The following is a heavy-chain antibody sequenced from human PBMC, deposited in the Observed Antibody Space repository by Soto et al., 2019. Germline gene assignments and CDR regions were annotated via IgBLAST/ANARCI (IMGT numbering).Heavy chain of an antibody. Sequence: QVQLVESGGGVVQSGRSLTLSCAASGFSLRTYGMQWLRRAPGKGLEWVAFIWYDGTKKFYANSVKGRSTISKDNSNNIMDLQMSGLRAEDTAVYYCARDVVTAVAGSVNWFDRWGQGTLVTVSS. D-gene: IGHD6-19*01. V-gene: IGHV3-33*01. CDR1: GFSLRTYG. J-gene: IGHJ5*02. CDR3: ARDVVTAVAGSVNWFDR. CDR2: IWYDGTKK.